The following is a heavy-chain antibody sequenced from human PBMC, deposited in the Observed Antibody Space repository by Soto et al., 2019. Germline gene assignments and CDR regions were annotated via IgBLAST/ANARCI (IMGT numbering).Heavy chain of an antibody. D-gene: IGHD3-22*01. Sequence: QVQLVQSGAEVKKPGSSVKVSCTASGGSLSNFGISWVRQAPGQGLEWMGAIIPVFGTPNYAQKFQDRVTINADESRTTVYMEVRSRTSEDTAVYYCARGDATKIVVTTYYAMDVWGQGTTVTVSS. CDR3: ARGDATKIVVTTYYAMDV. CDR2: IIPVFGTP. J-gene: IGHJ6*02. CDR1: GGSLSNFG. V-gene: IGHV1-69*12.